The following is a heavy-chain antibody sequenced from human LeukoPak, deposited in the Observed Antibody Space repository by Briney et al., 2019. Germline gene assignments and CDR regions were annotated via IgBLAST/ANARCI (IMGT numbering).Heavy chain of an antibody. CDR2: ISSGSGTI. CDR3: ARDSNDYIWGTYPYYFDY. V-gene: IGHV3-48*01. Sequence: GGSLRLACAASAFTFSNYNMNWVRQAPGKGLEWVAYISSGSGTIYYADSVKGRFTVSRDNAKSSLSLQMNSLRAEDTAVYYCARDSNDYIWGTYPYYFDYWGQGTLVTVSS. D-gene: IGHD3-16*01. J-gene: IGHJ4*02. CDR1: AFTFSNYN.